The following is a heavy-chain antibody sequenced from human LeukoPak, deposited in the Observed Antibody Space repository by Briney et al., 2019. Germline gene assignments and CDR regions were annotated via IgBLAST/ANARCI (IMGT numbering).Heavy chain of an antibody. CDR2: ISDDGSIK. V-gene: IGHV3-30*04. D-gene: IGHD6-6*01. Sequence: GGSLRLSCAASQFSFSDYAMHWVRQAPDKGLEWVAVISDDGSIKIYRDSVKGRFTISRYNSKNTLYLEMNSLRADDTALYYCARDFVPGGPDYFDFWGQGTLVTVSS. CDR3: ARDFVPGGPDYFDF. CDR1: QFSFSDYA. J-gene: IGHJ4*02.